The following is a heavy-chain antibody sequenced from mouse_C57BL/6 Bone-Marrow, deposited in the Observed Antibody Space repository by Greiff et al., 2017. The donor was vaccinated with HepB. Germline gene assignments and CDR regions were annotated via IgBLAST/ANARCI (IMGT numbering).Heavy chain of an antibody. V-gene: IGHV3-1*01. CDR1: GYSITSGYD. Sequence: EVMLVESGPGMVKPSQSLSLTCTVTGYSITSGYDWHWIRHFPGNKLEWMGYISYSGSTNYNPSLKSRISITHDTSKNHFFLKLNSVTTEDTATYYCARSGSSYGYAMDYWGQGTSVTVSS. D-gene: IGHD1-1*01. CDR3: ARSGSSYGYAMDY. J-gene: IGHJ4*01. CDR2: ISYSGST.